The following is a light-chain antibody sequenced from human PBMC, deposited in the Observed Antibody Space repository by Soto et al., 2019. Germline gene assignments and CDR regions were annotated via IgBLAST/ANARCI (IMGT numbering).Light chain of an antibody. CDR2: KAS. J-gene: IGKJ2*01. V-gene: IGKV1-5*03. CDR3: QHYDSYPYT. CDR1: QDVSHW. Sequence: DIHMDQSPSALSASVGDRVTITCRASQDVSHWLAWYQQKPGQAPKLVIYKASSLESGVPSRFSGRASGTEFTLTIRDLQPDDFATYYCQHYDSYPYTFGQGTSLEIK.